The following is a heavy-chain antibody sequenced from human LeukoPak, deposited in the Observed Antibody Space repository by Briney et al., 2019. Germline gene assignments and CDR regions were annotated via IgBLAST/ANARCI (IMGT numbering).Heavy chain of an antibody. V-gene: IGHV1-24*01. CDR2: FDPEDGET. CDR1: GYTLTELS. Sequence: ASVKVSCKVSGYTLTELSMHWVRQAPGKGLEWMGGFDPEDGETIYAQKFQGRVTMTEDTSTDTAYMELSSLRSEDTAVYYCATGQYCTNGVCYTAYYFDYWGQGTLVTVSS. J-gene: IGHJ4*02. CDR3: ATGQYCTNGVCYTAYYFDY. D-gene: IGHD2-8*01.